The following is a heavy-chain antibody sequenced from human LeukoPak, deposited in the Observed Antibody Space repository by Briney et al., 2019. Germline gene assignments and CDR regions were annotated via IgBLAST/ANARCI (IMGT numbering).Heavy chain of an antibody. V-gene: IGHV3-23*01. CDR3: AKAMAERAYSYADPLAY. CDR2: MSGSGGST. J-gene: IGHJ4*02. Sequence: GGSLRLSCAASGFTFSNAWMSWVRQAPGKGLEWVSGMSGSGGSTYYADSVKGRFTISRDNSRNTLYLQMNSLRAEDTAVYYCAKAMAERAYSYADPLAYWGQGTLVTVSS. CDR1: GFTFSNAW. D-gene: IGHD5-18*01.